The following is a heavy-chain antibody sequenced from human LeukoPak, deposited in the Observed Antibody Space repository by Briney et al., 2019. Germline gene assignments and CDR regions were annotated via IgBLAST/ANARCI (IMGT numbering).Heavy chain of an antibody. V-gene: IGHV4-4*07. Sequence: SETLSLTCTVSGGSISSYYWSRIRQPAGKGLEWIGRIYTSGSTNYNPSLKSRVTMSVDTSKNQFSLKLSSVTAADTAVYYCARVGAAGGYYYYYYGMDVWGQGTTVTVSS. CDR1: GGSISSYY. CDR3: ARVGAAGGYYYYYYGMDV. J-gene: IGHJ6*02. CDR2: IYTSGST. D-gene: IGHD6-13*01.